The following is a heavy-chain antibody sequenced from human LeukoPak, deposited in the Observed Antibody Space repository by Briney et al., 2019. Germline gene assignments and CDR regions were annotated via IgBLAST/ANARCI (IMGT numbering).Heavy chain of an antibody. CDR1: GLTFSTYG. V-gene: IGHV3-30*18. CDR2: ISYDGSNK. J-gene: IGHJ4*02. CDR3: AKELHKTTGYSH. D-gene: IGHD2-15*01. Sequence: QPGSPLRLSGAASGLTFSTYGMHWVRQAPGKGLVGVAVISYDGSNKYDVDSVKGRITISRDNSKNTLDLQMNSLRAEDTAVYDCAKELHKTTGYSHWGQGTLVTVSS.